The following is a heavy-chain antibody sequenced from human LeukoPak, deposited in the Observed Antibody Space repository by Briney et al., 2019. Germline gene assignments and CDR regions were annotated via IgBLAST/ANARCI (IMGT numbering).Heavy chain of an antibody. CDR1: GYTFTGYY. Sequence: ASVKVSCKASGYTFTGYYMHWVRQAPGQGLEWMRWINPNSGGTNYAQKFQGRVTMTRDTSISTAYMELSRLRSDDTAVYYCAREGVAVVVPAAFDPWGQGTLVTVSS. J-gene: IGHJ5*02. CDR2: INPNSGGT. V-gene: IGHV1-2*02. D-gene: IGHD2-2*01. CDR3: AREGVAVVVPAAFDP.